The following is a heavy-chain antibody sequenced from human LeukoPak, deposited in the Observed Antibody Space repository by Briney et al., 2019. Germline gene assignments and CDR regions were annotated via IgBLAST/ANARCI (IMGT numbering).Heavy chain of an antibody. Sequence: PGGSLRLSWAASGFTFSSYAMSWVRQAPGKGLEWVSAISGSGGSTYYADSVKGRFTISRDNSKNTLYLQMNSLRAEDTAVYYCAKSPYYGSGSYQVYWGQGTLVTVSS. D-gene: IGHD3-10*01. CDR2: ISGSGGST. CDR3: AKSPYYGSGSYQVY. V-gene: IGHV3-23*01. J-gene: IGHJ4*02. CDR1: GFTFSSYA.